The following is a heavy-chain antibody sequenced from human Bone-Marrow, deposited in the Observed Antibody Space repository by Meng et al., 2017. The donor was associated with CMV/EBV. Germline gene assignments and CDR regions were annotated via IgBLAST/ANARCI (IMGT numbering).Heavy chain of an antibody. CDR1: GFTFSSYA. CDR3: ARDSLGPDY. J-gene: IGHJ4*02. V-gene: IGHV3-23*03. Sequence: GGSLRLSCAASGFTFSSYAMSWVRQAPGKGLEWVSVIYSGGSSTYYADSVKGRFTISRDNSKNTLYLQMNSLRAEDTAVYYCARDSLGPDYWGQGTLVTVSS. D-gene: IGHD7-27*01. CDR2: IYSGGSST.